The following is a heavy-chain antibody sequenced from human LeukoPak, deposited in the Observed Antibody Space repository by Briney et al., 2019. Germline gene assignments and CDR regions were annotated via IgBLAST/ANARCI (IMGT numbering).Heavy chain of an antibody. D-gene: IGHD5-24*01. Sequence: PSETLSLTCTVSGGSISSSSYYWGWIRQPPGKGLEWIGSISYRGSTYYNPSLKSRVTISVDTSKNQFSLKLSSVTAADTAVHYCARLRDGYDADYWGQGTLVTVSS. CDR1: GGSISSSSYY. CDR2: ISYRGST. CDR3: ARLRDGYDADY. J-gene: IGHJ4*02. V-gene: IGHV4-39*01.